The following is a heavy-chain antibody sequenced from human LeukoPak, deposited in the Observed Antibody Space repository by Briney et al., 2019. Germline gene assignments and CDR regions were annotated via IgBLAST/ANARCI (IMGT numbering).Heavy chain of an antibody. J-gene: IGHJ1*01. CDR3: AKDDDWGRYKH. CDR1: GYTFTRYY. V-gene: IGHV1-46*01. Sequence: ASVKVSCKAFGYTFTRYYMHWVRQAPGQGPEWMGVISPSGGSTTYAQKFQGRVTLTRDMSTSTDYLELSSLRAEDTAVYYCAKDDDWGRYKHWGQGTLVTVSS. CDR2: ISPSGGST. D-gene: IGHD3-16*01.